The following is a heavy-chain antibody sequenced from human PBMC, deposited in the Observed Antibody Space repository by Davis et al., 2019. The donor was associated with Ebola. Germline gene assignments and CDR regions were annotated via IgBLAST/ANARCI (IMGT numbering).Heavy chain of an antibody. CDR2: MNPNSGNT. J-gene: IGHJ6*02. D-gene: IGHD6-19*01. CDR3: ARGAKGYSSGWYGHYYYGMDV. CDR1: GYTFTSYD. Sequence: ASVKVSCKASGYTFTSYDINWVRQATGQGLEWMGWMNPNSGNTGYAQKFQGRVTMTRNTSISTAYMELSSLRSEDTAVYYCARGAKGYSSGWYGHYYYGMDVWGQGTTVTVSS. V-gene: IGHV1-8*01.